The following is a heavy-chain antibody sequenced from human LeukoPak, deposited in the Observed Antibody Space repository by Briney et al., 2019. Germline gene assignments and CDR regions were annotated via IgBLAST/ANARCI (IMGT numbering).Heavy chain of an antibody. V-gene: IGHV3-23*01. Sequence: GGSLRLSCAASGFTFSTYAMSWVRQTPGKGLEWVASISGDNPGTYHANSVKGRFTISRDNSKNTLHLQMSGLRPEDTARYYCAKAPVGHCSGAFCYHFDTWGQGTLVTVSS. CDR3: AKAPVGHCSGAFCYHFDT. CDR2: ISGDNPGT. J-gene: IGHJ4*02. D-gene: IGHD2-15*01. CDR1: GFTFSTYA.